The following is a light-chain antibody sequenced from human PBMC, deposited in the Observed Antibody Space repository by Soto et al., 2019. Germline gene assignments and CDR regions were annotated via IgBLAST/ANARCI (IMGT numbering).Light chain of an antibody. V-gene: IGLV2-11*01. CDR2: DVS. CDR3: CSSAGAFYV. Sequence: QSALTQPRSVSGSPGQSVTSSCNGTSSDIGGHISVSWFQQNPGKAPKLMIYDVSKRPSGVPDRFSGSKSGNTASLTISGLQAEDEADYYCCSSAGAFYVFGTGTKLTVL. J-gene: IGLJ1*01. CDR1: SSDIGGHIS.